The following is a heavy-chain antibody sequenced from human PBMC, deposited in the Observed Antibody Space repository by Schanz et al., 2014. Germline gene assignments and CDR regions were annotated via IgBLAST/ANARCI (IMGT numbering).Heavy chain of an antibody. V-gene: IGHV3-11*06. CDR2: ISSSGSYI. Sequence: GGSLRLSCAASGFTFSDHYMDWVRQAPGKGLEWVSSISSSGSYIHYADSVKGRFTISRDNAKNTLYLQMNSLRAEDTAVYYCARDSRPNYDFLTAYYSIDYWGQGTLVTVSS. J-gene: IGHJ4*02. CDR3: ARDSRPNYDFLTAYYSIDY. D-gene: IGHD3-9*01. CDR1: GFTFSDHY.